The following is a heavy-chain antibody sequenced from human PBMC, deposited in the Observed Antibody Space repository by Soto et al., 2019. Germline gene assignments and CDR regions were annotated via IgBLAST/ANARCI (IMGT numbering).Heavy chain of an antibody. CDR3: ARGSGFWSGHPLEYYFDY. D-gene: IGHD3-3*01. J-gene: IGHJ4*02. V-gene: IGHV4-30-4*01. Sequence: QVQLQESGPGLVKPSQTLSLTCTVSGGSISSGDYYWSWIRQPPGKGLEWIGYIYYSGSTYYNPSLKSRVTISVDTSKNQFSLKLSSVTAADTAVYYCARGSGFWSGHPLEYYFDYWGQGTLVTVSS. CDR2: IYYSGST. CDR1: GGSISSGDYY.